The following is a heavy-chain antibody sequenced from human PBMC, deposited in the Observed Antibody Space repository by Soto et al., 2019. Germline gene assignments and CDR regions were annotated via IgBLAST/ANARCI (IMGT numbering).Heavy chain of an antibody. CDR1: GVTFSSET. J-gene: IGHJ4*02. CDR2: IIPLFGTA. Sequence: QVQLVQSGADVKKPGSSVKVSCQASGVTFSSETLGWVRQAPGQGLEWVGGIIPLFGTASYAQKFQGRVTITADESTSTVSMDLSSLRSDDTAVYFCATELGENPASPFDAWGQGTLVTVSS. V-gene: IGHV1-69*01. CDR3: ATELGENPASPFDA. D-gene: IGHD3-10*01.